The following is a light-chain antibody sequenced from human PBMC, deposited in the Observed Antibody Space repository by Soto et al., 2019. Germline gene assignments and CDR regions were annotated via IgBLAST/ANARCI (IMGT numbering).Light chain of an antibody. V-gene: IGKV1-27*01. CDR1: QGISNF. CDR3: QKYSSAPFT. CDR2: AAS. Sequence: DIQMAQSPSSLSASVGDRVTITCRASQGISNFLAWYQQKPGTVPKLLISAASTLQSGVPSRFSGSGFGTAFTLNISSLQPEDVATYYCQKYSSAPFTFGPGTKVDIK. J-gene: IGKJ3*01.